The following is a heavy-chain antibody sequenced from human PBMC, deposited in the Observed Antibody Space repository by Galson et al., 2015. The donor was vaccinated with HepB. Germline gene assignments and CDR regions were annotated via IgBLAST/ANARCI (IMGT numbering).Heavy chain of an antibody. Sequence: TLSLTCTVSGGSISSGGYYWSWIRQHPGKGLEWIGYIYYSGSTYYNPSLKSRVTISVDTSKNQFSLKLSSVTAADTAVYYCARDVVPAAMGLQSWEGTGGFDPWGQGTLVTVSS. CDR1: GGSISSGGYY. D-gene: IGHD2-2*01. CDR2: IYYSGST. CDR3: ARDVVPAAMGLQSWEGTGGFDP. J-gene: IGHJ5*02. V-gene: IGHV4-31*03.